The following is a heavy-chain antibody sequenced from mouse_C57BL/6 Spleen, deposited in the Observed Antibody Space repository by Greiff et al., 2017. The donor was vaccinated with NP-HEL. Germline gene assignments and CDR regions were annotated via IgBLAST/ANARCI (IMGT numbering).Heavy chain of an antibody. Sequence: EVQVVESGGGLVQPGGSLKLSCAASGFTFSDYYMYWVRQTPEKRLEWVAYISNGGGSTYYPDTVKGRFTISRDNAKNTLYLQMSRLKSEDTAMYYCASAYDGYYPWYFDVWGTGTTVTVSS. CDR1: GFTFSDYY. CDR3: ASAYDGYYPWYFDV. CDR2: ISNGGGST. V-gene: IGHV5-12*01. J-gene: IGHJ1*03. D-gene: IGHD2-3*01.